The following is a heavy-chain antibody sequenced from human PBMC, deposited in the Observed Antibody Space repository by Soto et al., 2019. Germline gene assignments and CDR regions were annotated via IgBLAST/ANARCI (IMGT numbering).Heavy chain of an antibody. CDR1: GGSFSGYY. Sequence: SETLSLTCAVYGGSFSGYYWSWIRQPPGKGLEWIGEINHNGSTNYNPTLKSRVTISVDTSKNQFSLKLSSVTAADTAVYYCARVLRYFDWLLVHRWFDPWGQGTLVTVSS. CDR2: INHNGST. CDR3: ARVLRYFDWLLVHRWFDP. J-gene: IGHJ5*02. D-gene: IGHD3-9*01. V-gene: IGHV4-34*01.